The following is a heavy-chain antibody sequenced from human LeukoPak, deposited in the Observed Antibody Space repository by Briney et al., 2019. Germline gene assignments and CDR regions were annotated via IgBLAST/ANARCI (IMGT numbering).Heavy chain of an antibody. V-gene: IGHV3-64*01. Sequence: PGRSLRLSCAASGFTFSSYAMHWVRQAPGKGLEYVSAISSNGGSTYYANSVKGRFTISRDNSKNTLYLQMGSLRAEDMAVYYCARDRTLDYWGQGTLVTVSS. CDR3: ARDRTLDY. CDR2: ISSNGGST. D-gene: IGHD2-2*01. J-gene: IGHJ4*02. CDR1: GFTFSSYA.